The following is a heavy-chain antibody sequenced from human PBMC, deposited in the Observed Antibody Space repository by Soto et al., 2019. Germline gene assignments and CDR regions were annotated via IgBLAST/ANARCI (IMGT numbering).Heavy chain of an antibody. CDR2: VIPIFDTT. Sequence: QVQLVQSGAEVKKPGSSVKVSCKASGGTFSSYPINWVRQAPGQGLEWMGGVIPIFDTTNYAQKFQGRVTITADESTTTAYMEMSSLRSDDTAVYYCARDSSTSPYYYGMDVWGQGTTVTVSS. CDR3: ARDSSTSPYYYGMDV. D-gene: IGHD4-17*01. V-gene: IGHV1-69*01. J-gene: IGHJ6*02. CDR1: GGTFSSYP.